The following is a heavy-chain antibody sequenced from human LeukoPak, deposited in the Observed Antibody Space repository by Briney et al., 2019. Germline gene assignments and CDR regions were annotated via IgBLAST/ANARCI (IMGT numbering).Heavy chain of an antibody. J-gene: IGHJ4*02. V-gene: IGHV3-9*01. Sequence: QSGGSLRLSCAASGFTFDAHAMHWVRQVPGKGLEWVSSISRNSGSIGYADSVKGRFTISRDNAKNSLYLQMNSLRAEDTALYFCAKDNIYDILTGYYNYWGQGTLVTVSS. CDR3: AKDNIYDILTGYYNY. D-gene: IGHD3-9*01. CDR2: ISRNSGSI. CDR1: GFTFDAHA.